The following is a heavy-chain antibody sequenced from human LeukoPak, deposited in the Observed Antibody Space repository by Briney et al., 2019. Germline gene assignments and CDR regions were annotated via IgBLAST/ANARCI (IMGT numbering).Heavy chain of an antibody. Sequence: GGSLRLSCAASGFTFSSYGMHWVRQAPGKGPEWVAFIRYDGSNKYYADSVKGRFTISRDNSKNTLYLQMNSLRAEDTAVYYCAKGGIPPTIFGVVIKHYYYYYMDVWGKGTTVTVSS. CDR1: GFTFSSYG. J-gene: IGHJ6*03. CDR3: AKGGIPPTIFGVVIKHYYYYYMDV. V-gene: IGHV3-30*02. D-gene: IGHD3-3*01. CDR2: IRYDGSNK.